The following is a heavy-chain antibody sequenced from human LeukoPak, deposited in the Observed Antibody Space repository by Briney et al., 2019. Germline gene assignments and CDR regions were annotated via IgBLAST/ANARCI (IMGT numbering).Heavy chain of an antibody. D-gene: IGHD2-15*01. CDR3: AREPTPYCSGGSCYSGLDY. CDR1: GFTFSSYG. CDR2: IWYDGSNK. J-gene: IGHJ4*02. Sequence: GGSLRLSCAASGFTFSSYGMHWVRQAPGKGLEWVVVIWYDGSNKYYADSVKGRFTISRDNSKNTLYLQMNSLRAEDTAVYYCAREPTPYCSGGSCYSGLDYWGQGTLVTVSS. V-gene: IGHV3-33*01.